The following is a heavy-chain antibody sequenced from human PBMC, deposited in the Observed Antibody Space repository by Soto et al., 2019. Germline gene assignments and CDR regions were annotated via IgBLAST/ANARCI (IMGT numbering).Heavy chain of an antibody. Sequence: GGSLRLSCEVSGFTFSAYGMHWVRQAPGKGLGWVAAISHDGTNKNYGDSVKGRFTIPRDNSKNTLYLQMNSLRAEDTAVYYCAKIVDTAMVPFDYWGQGTLVTVS. D-gene: IGHD5-18*01. CDR1: GFTFSAYG. J-gene: IGHJ4*02. CDR3: AKIVDTAMVPFDY. CDR2: ISHDGTNK. V-gene: IGHV3-30*18.